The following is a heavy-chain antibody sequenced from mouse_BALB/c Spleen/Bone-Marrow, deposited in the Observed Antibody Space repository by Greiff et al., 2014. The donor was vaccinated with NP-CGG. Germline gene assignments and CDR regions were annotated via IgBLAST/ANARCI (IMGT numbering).Heavy chain of an antibody. D-gene: IGHD2-3*01. CDR1: GYTFTSYW. J-gene: IGHJ2*01. CDR3: ARSYDGYYVDY. Sequence: QVQLQQSGAELVRPGASVKLSCKASGYTFTSYWMNWVKQRPEQGLEWIGRIDHYDNETHYNRKFKDKAILTVDKSSSTAYMQLSSLTSEDSAVYYCARSYDGYYVDYWGQGTTLTVSS. CDR2: IDHYDNET. V-gene: IGHV1-52*01.